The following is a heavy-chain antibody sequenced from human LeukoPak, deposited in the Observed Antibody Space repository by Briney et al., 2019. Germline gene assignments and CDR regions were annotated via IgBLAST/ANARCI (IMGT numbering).Heavy chain of an antibody. D-gene: IGHD2-21*02. J-gene: IGHJ3*02. V-gene: IGHV3-30*18. Sequence: GGSLRLSCAASGFTFSSYGMHWVRQAPGKGLEWVAVIPYDGSNKYYADSVKGRSTISRDNSKNTLYLQMNSLRAEDTAVYYCAKGDWLTSGDDAFDIWGQGTMVTVSS. CDR2: IPYDGSNK. CDR3: AKGDWLTSGDDAFDI. CDR1: GFTFSSYG.